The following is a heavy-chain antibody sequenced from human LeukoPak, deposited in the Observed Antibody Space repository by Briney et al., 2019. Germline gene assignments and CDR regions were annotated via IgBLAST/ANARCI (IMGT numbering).Heavy chain of an antibody. D-gene: IGHD2-2*01. J-gene: IGHJ4*02. Sequence: ASVKVSCKASGYTFTSYGISWVRQAPGQGLEWMGWISAYNGNTNYAQKLQGRVTMTTDTSTSAAYMELRSRRSDDTAVYSCARVDIVVVPAAANDYWGQGTLVTVSS. CDR2: ISAYNGNT. CDR3: ARVDIVVVPAAANDY. V-gene: IGHV1-18*01. CDR1: GYTFTSYG.